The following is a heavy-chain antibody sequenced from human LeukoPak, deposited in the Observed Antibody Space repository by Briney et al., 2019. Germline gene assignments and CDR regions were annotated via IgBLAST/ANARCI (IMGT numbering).Heavy chain of an antibody. Sequence: SETLSLTCAVYGGSFSGYYWSWIRQPPGKGLEWIGEINHSGSTNYNPSLKSRVTISVDTSKNQFSLKLSSVTAADTAVYYCARQGPSPHDYGDYNWFDPWGQGTLVTVSS. CDR1: GGSFSGYY. D-gene: IGHD4-17*01. CDR3: ARQGPSPHDYGDYNWFDP. J-gene: IGHJ5*02. V-gene: IGHV4-34*01. CDR2: INHSGST.